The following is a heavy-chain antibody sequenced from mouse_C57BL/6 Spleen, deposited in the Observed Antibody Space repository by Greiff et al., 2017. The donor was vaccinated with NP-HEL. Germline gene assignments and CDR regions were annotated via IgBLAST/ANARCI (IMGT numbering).Heavy chain of an antibody. V-gene: IGHV1-80*01. CDR3: ARMGVTTVVATRYFDV. J-gene: IGHJ1*03. CDR1: GYAFSSYW. CDR2: IYPGDGDT. Sequence: VQVVESGAELVKPGASVKISCKASGYAFSSYWMNWVKQRPGKGLEWIGQIYPGDGDTNYNGKFKGKATLTADKSSSTAYMQLSSLTSEDSAVYFCARMGVTTVVATRYFDVWGTGTTVTVSS. D-gene: IGHD1-1*01.